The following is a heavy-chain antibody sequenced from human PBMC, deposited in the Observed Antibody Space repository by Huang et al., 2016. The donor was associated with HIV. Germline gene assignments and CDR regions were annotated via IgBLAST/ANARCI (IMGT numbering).Heavy chain of an antibody. D-gene: IGHD5-18*01. V-gene: IGHV1-69*11. J-gene: IGHJ4*02. CDR2: IIPLHDTT. CDR3: ARGVGNSNRGFDI. CDR1: GGTVSSFS. Sequence: QVQLVQSGAEMKKSGSSVKVSCKASGGTVSSFSFTWVRQAPGHGLEWMGWIIPLHDTTDVAQKCRGRVTLTADESTNTAVMELSGLTSQDTAVYYCARGVGNSNRGFDIWGQGTLVTVS.